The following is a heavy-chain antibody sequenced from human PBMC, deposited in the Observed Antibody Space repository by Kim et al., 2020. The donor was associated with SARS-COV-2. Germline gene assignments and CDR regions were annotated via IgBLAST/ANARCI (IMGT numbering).Heavy chain of an antibody. Sequence: GESLKISCKGSGYSFTSYWIGWVRQMPGKGLEWMGIIYPGDSDTRYSPSFQGQVTISADKSISTAYLQWSSLKASDTAMYYCARHAPITMVRGVINYYGMDVWGQGTTVTVSS. V-gene: IGHV5-51*01. CDR3: ARHAPITMVRGVINYYGMDV. CDR1: GYSFTSYW. CDR2: IYPGDSDT. J-gene: IGHJ6*02. D-gene: IGHD3-10*01.